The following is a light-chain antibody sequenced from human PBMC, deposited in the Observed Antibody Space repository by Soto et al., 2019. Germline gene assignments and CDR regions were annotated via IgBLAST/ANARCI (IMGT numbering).Light chain of an antibody. CDR3: QQYNSYPWT. CDR2: DAS. J-gene: IGKJ1*01. Sequence: DIQMTQSPSTLSASVGDRVNITCRASQRMVVGLAWNQQKVGKAPKLLIYDASNLESGVPSRFSGSGSGTEFTLTISSLQPDDFATYYCQQYNSYPWTFGQGTKVEIK. CDR1: QRMVVG. V-gene: IGKV1-5*01.